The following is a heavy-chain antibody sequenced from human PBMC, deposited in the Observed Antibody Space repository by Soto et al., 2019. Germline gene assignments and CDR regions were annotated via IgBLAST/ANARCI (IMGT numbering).Heavy chain of an antibody. Sequence: GGSLRLSCAASGFTFSSYAMSWVRQAPGKGLEWVSAISGSGGSTYYADYVKGRFTISRANSKNTLYLQMNSLRAEETAVYYCAKDPGYYGSGSYSNDYWGQGTLVTVSS. CDR2: ISGSGGST. D-gene: IGHD3-10*01. CDR1: GFTFSSYA. V-gene: IGHV3-23*01. CDR3: AKDPGYYGSGSYSNDY. J-gene: IGHJ4*02.